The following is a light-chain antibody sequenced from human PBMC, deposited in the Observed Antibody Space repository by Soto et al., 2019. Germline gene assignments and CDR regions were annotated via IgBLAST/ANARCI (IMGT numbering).Light chain of an antibody. CDR3: QQYHSYSTYT. CDR1: QSVTGW. Sequence: DIQMTQSPSTLSASVGDRVTITCRASQSVTGWLAWYQQKPGEAPKLLIYDASTLASGVPSRFSGSRSVTQFTLTISSLQPDDSATYYCQQYHSYSTYTFGQGTKLEIK. J-gene: IGKJ2*01. V-gene: IGKV1-5*01. CDR2: DAS.